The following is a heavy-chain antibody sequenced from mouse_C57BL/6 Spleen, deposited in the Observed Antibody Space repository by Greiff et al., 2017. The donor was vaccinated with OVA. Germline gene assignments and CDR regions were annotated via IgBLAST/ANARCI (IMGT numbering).Heavy chain of an antibody. D-gene: IGHD1-1*01. V-gene: IGHV1-53*01. CDR1: GYTFTSYW. CDR2: INPSNGGT. CDR3: ARRITTVVANYAMDY. Sequence: QVQLKQPGTELVKPGASVKLSCKASGYTFTSYWMHWVKQRPGQGLEWIGNINPSNGGTNYNEKFKSKATLTVDKSSSTAYMQLSSLTSEDSAVYYCARRITTVVANYAMDYWGQGTSVTVSS. J-gene: IGHJ4*01.